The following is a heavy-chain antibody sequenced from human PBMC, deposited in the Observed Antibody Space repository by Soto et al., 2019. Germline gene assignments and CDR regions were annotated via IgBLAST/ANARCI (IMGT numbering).Heavy chain of an antibody. V-gene: IGHV4-59*01. CDR2: IYYSGRT. J-gene: IGHJ4*02. CDR1: GDSISSYY. D-gene: IGHD2-15*01. Sequence: QVQLQESGPRLVKPSETLSLTCTVSGDSISSYYWTWIRQPPGKGLEYIGYIYYSGRTYYNPSLKSRVPLSVDTSKNQFSLKLSSVTAADTAVYYCARGHLGITTTGTWYDFDYWGQGTLVTVSS. CDR3: ARGHLGITTTGTWYDFDY.